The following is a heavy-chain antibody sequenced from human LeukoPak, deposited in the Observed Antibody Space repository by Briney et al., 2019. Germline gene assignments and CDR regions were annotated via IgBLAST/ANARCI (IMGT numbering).Heavy chain of an antibody. CDR2: INHSGST. V-gene: IGHV4-34*01. CDR1: GESFSGYY. CDR3: ARGSDTAAGLY. J-gene: IGHJ4*02. D-gene: IGHD6-13*01. Sequence: PSETLSLTCAVYGESFSGYYWSWIRQPPRKGLEWIGEINHSGSTNYNPSLKSRVSISVDSSKNQFSLKVSSVTAADTAVYYCARGSDTAAGLYWGQGTLVTVSS.